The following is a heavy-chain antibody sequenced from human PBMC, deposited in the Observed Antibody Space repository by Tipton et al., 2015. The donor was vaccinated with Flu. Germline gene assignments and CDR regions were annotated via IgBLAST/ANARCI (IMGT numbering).Heavy chain of an antibody. CDR3: APSTRYWTGGHFSGW. Sequence: TLSLTCDVSGASISSTTYYWGCIRLPPGKGLEWIGSNYKTGITDYNPSVKSRVILSLNTSKNQFCLKVWSVNAADTAVYYCAPSTRYWTGGHFSGWWGRGTQDTVSS. V-gene: IGHV4-39*07. CDR1: GASISSTTYY. CDR2: NYKTGIT. D-gene: IGHD6-19*01. J-gene: IGHJ4*02.